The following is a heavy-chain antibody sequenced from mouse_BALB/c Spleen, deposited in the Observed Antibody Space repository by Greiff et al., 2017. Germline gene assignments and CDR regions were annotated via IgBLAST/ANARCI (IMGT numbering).Heavy chain of an antibody. J-gene: IGHJ4*01. V-gene: IGHV5-6-5*01. CDR1: GFTFSSYA. D-gene: IGHD1-2*01. CDR3: ATHYYGYVRYAMDY. CDR2: ISSGGST. Sequence: EVKLVESGGGLVKPGGSLKLSCAASGFTFSSYAMSWVRQTPEKRLEWVASISSGGSTYYPDSVKGRFTISRDNARNILYLQMSSLRSEDTAMYYCATHYYGYVRYAMDYWGQGTSVTVSS.